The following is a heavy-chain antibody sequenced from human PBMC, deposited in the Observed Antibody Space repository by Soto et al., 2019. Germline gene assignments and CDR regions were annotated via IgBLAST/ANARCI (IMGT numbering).Heavy chain of an antibody. CDR2: IYYSGST. V-gene: IGHV4-30-4*01. CDR3: ARVSGSPAYCGGDCSGFDY. J-gene: IGHJ4*02. CDR1: GGSISSGDYY. D-gene: IGHD2-21*02. Sequence: ASETLSLTCTVSGGSISSGDYYWSWIRQPPGKGLEWIGYIYYSGSTYYNPSLKSRVTISVDTSKNQFSLKLSSVTAADTAVYYCARVSGSPAYCGGDCSGFDYWGQGTLVTVSS.